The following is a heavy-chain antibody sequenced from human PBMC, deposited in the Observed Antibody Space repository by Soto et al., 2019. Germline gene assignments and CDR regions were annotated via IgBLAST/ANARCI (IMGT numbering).Heavy chain of an antibody. CDR2: IRNKAKSYST. D-gene: IGHD3-10*02. V-gene: IGHV3-72*01. CDR3: VACSYGRVDY. Sequence: EVQLVESGGGLVQPGGSLRLSCAASGFTFSDHYMDWVRQAPGKGLEWVGRIRNKAKSYSTDHAASVKGRFTISREDSRKSVYLQMNTLKTDDTAVYYCVACSYGRVDYWGQGTLVTVSS. CDR1: GFTFSDHY. J-gene: IGHJ4*02.